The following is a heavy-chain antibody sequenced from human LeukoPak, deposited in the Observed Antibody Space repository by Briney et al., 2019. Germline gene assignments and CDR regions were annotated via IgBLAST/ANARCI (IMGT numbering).Heavy chain of an antibody. Sequence: SETLSLTCVVYGGSFSDYYWSWIRQPPGKGLECIGEINHSGSTNYNPSLKSRITISVDTSKNQFSLNLSYMTAADTAVYHCARGGSYYDFWSGRAPFTPWGQGTLVTVSS. CDR2: INHSGST. CDR1: GGSFSDYY. J-gene: IGHJ4*02. V-gene: IGHV4-34*01. CDR3: ARGGSYYDFWSGRAPFTP. D-gene: IGHD3-3*01.